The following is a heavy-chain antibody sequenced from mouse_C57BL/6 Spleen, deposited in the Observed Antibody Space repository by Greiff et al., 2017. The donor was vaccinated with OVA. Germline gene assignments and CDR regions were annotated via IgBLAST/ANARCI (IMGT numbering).Heavy chain of an antibody. Sequence: VQLQQSGAELVRPGASVKLSCTASGFNIRDDYMHWVKQRPEQGLEWIGWIDPENGDTDYASKFQGKATITADTSSNTAYLQLSSLTSEDTAVYYCTTMTTVVARAYWGQGTLVTVSA. J-gene: IGHJ3*01. CDR3: TTMTTVVARAY. CDR2: IDPENGDT. V-gene: IGHV14-4*01. D-gene: IGHD1-1*01. CDR1: GFNIRDDY.